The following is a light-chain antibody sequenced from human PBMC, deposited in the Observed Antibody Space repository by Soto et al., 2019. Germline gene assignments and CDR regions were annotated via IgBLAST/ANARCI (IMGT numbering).Light chain of an antibody. CDR3: QQFNNYPYT. Sequence: AIKLTQSPSSLSAFVGDRVTITCRASQGISSNLAWYQQKPGKVPKLLIYDASSLESGVPSRFSGSGFGTDFTLTISRLQPEDFATFYCQQFNNYPYTFGQGTKLEIK. CDR2: DAS. CDR1: QGISSN. V-gene: IGKV1D-13*01. J-gene: IGKJ2*01.